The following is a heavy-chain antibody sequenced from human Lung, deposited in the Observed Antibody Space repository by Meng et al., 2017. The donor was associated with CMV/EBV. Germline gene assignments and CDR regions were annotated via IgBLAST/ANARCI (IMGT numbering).Heavy chain of an antibody. D-gene: IGHD1-26*01. V-gene: IGHV3-21*01. J-gene: IGHJ4*02. CDR3: ARDQIRGVVGARPRGPGDL. CDR2: ITSRSSNT. CDR1: GFTFSGYS. Sequence: GESLKISCVAAGFTFSGYSMNWVRQTPGKGLEWVSSITSRSSNTYYSDSVNGRFTISRDNAKNSLYLQMNSLRDEDTAVYYCARDQIRGVVGARPRGPGDLWGQGTLVTVSS.